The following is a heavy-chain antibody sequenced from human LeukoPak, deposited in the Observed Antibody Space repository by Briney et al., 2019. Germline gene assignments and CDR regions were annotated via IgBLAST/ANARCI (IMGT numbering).Heavy chain of an antibody. Sequence: PGGSLRLSCAASGFTVSSNYMSWVRQAPGKGLEWVSVIYSGGSTYYADSVKGRFTISRDNSKNTLYLQMNSLRAEDTAVYYCARDCGDYYGSGSYYFPDYWGQGTLVTVSS. CDR3: ARDCGDYYGSGSYYFPDY. CDR1: GFTVSSNY. D-gene: IGHD3-10*01. J-gene: IGHJ4*02. V-gene: IGHV3-66*01. CDR2: IYSGGST.